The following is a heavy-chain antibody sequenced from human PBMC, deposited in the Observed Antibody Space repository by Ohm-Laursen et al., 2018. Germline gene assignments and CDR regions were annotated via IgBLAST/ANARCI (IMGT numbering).Heavy chain of an antibody. Sequence: SLRLSCAASGFTFSSYGMHWVRQAPGKGLEWVAVISYDGSNKYYADSVRGRFTISRDNAKNTLYLQMNSLRAEDTAVYHCARDFYHGMDVWGQGTTVTVSS. CDR1: GFTFSSYG. CDR3: ARDFYHGMDV. V-gene: IGHV3-30*03. J-gene: IGHJ6*02. CDR2: ISYDGSNK.